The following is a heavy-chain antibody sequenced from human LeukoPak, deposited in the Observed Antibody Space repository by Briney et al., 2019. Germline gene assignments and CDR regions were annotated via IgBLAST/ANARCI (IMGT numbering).Heavy chain of an antibody. CDR3: SHYPNPLWFGAMDV. V-gene: IGHV3-53*01. Sequence: GGSLRLSCAASGFTVSSNYMSWVRQAPGKGLEWVSVIYSGGSTYYADSVKGRFTISRDNSENTLYLQMNSLRAEDTAVYYCSHYPNPLWFGAMDVWGKGTTVTISS. CDR2: IYSGGST. CDR1: GFTVSSNY. J-gene: IGHJ6*03. D-gene: IGHD3-10*01.